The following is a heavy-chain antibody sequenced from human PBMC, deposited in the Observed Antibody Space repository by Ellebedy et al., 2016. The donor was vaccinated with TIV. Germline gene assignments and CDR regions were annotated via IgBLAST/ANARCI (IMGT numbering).Heavy chain of an antibody. D-gene: IGHD4-23*01. J-gene: IGHJ4*02. CDR1: GYSFTRYR. Sequence: GESLKISCQGSGYSFTRYRITWVRQMPGKGLELMGEIDPGDSNTDYSPAFEGHVTFSADKSLNTAYLQWSSLKASDTAMYFCARRVYGGNSSYYLETWGQGTMVTVSS. CDR2: IDPGDSNT. CDR3: ARRVYGGNSSYYLET. V-gene: IGHV5-10-1*01.